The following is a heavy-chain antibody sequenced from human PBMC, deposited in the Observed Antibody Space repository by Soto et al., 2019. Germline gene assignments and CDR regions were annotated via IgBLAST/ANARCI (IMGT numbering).Heavy chain of an antibody. Sequence: QTLSLTCVGSGDTVSSNSVAWNWVRQSPSRGLEWLGRTYYRSRWYSDYAVSVRSRIDINADTSKNQVSLQLNSVTPEDTAVYYCARSEEDSDYYYYGMDVWGQGTTVTVSS. D-gene: IGHD2-15*01. V-gene: IGHV6-1*01. CDR1: GDTVSSNSVA. CDR2: TYYRSRWYS. CDR3: ARSEEDSDYYYYGMDV. J-gene: IGHJ6*02.